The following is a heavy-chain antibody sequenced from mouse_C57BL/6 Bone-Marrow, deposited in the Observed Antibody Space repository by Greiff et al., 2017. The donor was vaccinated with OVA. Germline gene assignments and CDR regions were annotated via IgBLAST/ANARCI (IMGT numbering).Heavy chain of an antibody. CDR2: INPGSGGT. J-gene: IGHJ4*01. Sequence: QVQLQQSGAELVRPGTSVKVSCKASGYAFTNYLIEWVKQRPGQGLEWIGVINPGSGGTNYNEKFKGTATLTADKSSSTAYMQRSSLTSEDAAVYFCARDVLYAMDYGGQGTSVTVAS. CDR1: GYAFTNYL. CDR3: ARDVLYAMDY. V-gene: IGHV1-54*01.